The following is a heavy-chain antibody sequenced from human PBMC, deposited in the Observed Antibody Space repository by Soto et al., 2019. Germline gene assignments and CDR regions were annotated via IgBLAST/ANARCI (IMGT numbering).Heavy chain of an antibody. Sequence: QITLKEAGPTLVKPTQTLTLTCSFSGFSLITSGVGVGWIRQPPGKALEWLALIYWDDDKGYSTSLKSRLTITKDTSRNPVVLTMTNMDPADTATYSCAHTMAPRIFDYWGQGTLVTVSS. J-gene: IGHJ4*02. V-gene: IGHV2-5*02. CDR2: IYWDDDK. CDR1: GFSLITSGVG. CDR3: AHTMAPRIFDY.